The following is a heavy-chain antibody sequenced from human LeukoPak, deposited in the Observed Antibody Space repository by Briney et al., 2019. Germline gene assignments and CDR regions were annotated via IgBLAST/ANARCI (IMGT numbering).Heavy chain of an antibody. CDR3: ARDFVDRCAFDI. D-gene: IGHD2-15*01. J-gene: IGHJ3*02. Sequence: GGSLRLSCAASGFTFSTYSMNWVRQAPGKGLEWVSSITGRSSFIYYADSVKGRFTISRDNAKNSLHLQMNSLRAEDTAVYYCARDFVDRCAFDIWGQGTMVTVSS. V-gene: IGHV3-21*01. CDR2: ITGRSSFI. CDR1: GFTFSTYS.